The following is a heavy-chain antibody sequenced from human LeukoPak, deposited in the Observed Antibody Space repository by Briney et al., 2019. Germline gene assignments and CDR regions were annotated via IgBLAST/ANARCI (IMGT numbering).Heavy chain of an antibody. CDR3: VAAAETGTDY. V-gene: IGHV3-21*01. Sequence: PGGSLRLSCAVSGFTFSSYSMNWVRQAPGKGLEWVSSISSSSSYIYYADSVKGRFTISRDNAKNSLYLQMNSLRAEDTAVYYCVAAAETGTDYWGQGTLVTVSS. CDR2: ISSSSSYI. J-gene: IGHJ4*02. CDR1: GFTFSSYS. D-gene: IGHD6-13*01.